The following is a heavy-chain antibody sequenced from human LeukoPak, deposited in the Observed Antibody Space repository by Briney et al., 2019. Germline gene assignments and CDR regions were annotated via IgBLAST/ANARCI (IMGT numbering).Heavy chain of an antibody. J-gene: IGHJ4*02. CDR1: GFTFSSYT. V-gene: IGHV3-23*01. D-gene: IGHD3-3*01. CDR3: AKASRNYDFWSGYSDY. CDR2: ISGSGGST. Sequence: PGGSLRLSCAASGFTFSSYTMSWVRQAPGKGLEWVSAISGSGGSTYYADSVKGRFTISRDKSKNTLYLQMNSLRAEDTAVYYCAKASRNYDFWSGYSDYWGQGTLVTVSS.